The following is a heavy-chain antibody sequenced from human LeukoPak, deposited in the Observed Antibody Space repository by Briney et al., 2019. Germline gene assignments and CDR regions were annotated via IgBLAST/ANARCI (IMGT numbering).Heavy chain of an antibody. CDR1: GVSINNYY. CDR2: IHNSGST. J-gene: IGHJ6*02. D-gene: IGHD2-15*01. CDR3: ASHYCSGGSCYGRRGVNYYYGMDL. Sequence: SETLSLTCTVSGVSINNYYWNWIRQPPGKGLEWIGYIHNSGSTNYNPSLPSRVTISIDTSENQFSLKLSSVTAADTAVYYCASHYCSGGSCYGRRGVNYYYGMDLWGQGTTVTVSS. V-gene: IGHV4-59*01.